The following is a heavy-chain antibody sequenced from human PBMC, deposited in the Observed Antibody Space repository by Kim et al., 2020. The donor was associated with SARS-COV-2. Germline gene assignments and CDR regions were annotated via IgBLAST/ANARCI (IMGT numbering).Heavy chain of an antibody. J-gene: IGHJ4*02. V-gene: IGHV3-66*01. CDR1: EFIVSSNY. Sequence: GGSLRLSCAASEFIVSSNYMSWVRQAPGKGLEWVSIIYSDGSTYYGDSVKGRFTISRDNSKNTVYLQMNSLRAADTAVYYCARGRYEFDYWGQGTLVAVSS. D-gene: IGHD1-20*01. CDR3: ARGRYEFDY. CDR2: IYSDGST.